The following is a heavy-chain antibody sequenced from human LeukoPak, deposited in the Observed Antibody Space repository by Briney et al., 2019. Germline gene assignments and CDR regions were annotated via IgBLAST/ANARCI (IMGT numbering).Heavy chain of an antibody. CDR1: GGSFSGYY. Sequence: SETLSLTCAVYGGSFSGYYWSWIRQPPGKGLEWIGEINHSGSTNYNPSLKSRVTISVDTSKNQFSLKLSSVTAADTAVYYCARGNSKVSTTVVTPFDYYYYYMDVWGKGTTVTVSS. CDR2: INHSGST. D-gene: IGHD4-23*01. J-gene: IGHJ6*03. CDR3: ARGNSKVSTTVVTPFDYYYYYMDV. V-gene: IGHV4-34*01.